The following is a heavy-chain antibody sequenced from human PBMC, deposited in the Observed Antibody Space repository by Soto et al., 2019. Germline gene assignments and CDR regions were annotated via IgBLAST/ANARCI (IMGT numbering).Heavy chain of an antibody. CDR1: GYTFTSYD. J-gene: IGHJ4*02. CDR2: MSPNSGNT. Sequence: QVQLVQSGAEVKKPGASVKVSCKASGYTFTSYDINWVRQATGQGLEWMGWMSPNSGNTGYAQKFQGRVXMXXDTFINTAYMELSSLRSEDTAVYYCARGSSGWYDYWGQGTPVTVSS. V-gene: IGHV1-8*01. D-gene: IGHD6-19*01. CDR3: ARGSSGWYDY.